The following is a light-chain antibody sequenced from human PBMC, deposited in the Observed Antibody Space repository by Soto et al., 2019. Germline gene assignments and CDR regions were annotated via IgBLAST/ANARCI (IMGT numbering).Light chain of an antibody. CDR2: DVS. Sequence: ETVLTQSPATLSLSPGERAILSCRASQSVTTYLAWYQQKPGQAPRLLIYDVSNRAAGIPARFSGSGSGTYFTLTIGSLEPEDFAVYYCQQRSNWPPGYTFGQGTKREIK. CDR1: QSVTTY. V-gene: IGKV3-11*01. J-gene: IGKJ2*01. CDR3: QQRSNWPPGYT.